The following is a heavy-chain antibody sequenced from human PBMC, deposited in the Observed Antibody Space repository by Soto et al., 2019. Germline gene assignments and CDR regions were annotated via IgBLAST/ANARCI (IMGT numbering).Heavy chain of an antibody. V-gene: IGHV4-31*03. CDR3: ARDRLLVGVGEGGMDV. D-gene: IGHD3-16*01. CDR2: IYYSGST. Sequence: QVQLQESGPGLVKPSQTLSLTCTVSGGSISSGGYYWSWIREHPGKGLEWIGYIYYSGSTYYNPYLKGRVTISVDTSKNQFPLKLSCVTAADTAVYYCARDRLLVGVGEGGMDVWGQGTTVTVSS. CDR1: GGSISSGGYY. J-gene: IGHJ6*02.